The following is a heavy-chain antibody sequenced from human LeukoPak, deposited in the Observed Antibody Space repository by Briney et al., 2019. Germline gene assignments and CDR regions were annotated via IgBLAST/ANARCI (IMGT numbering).Heavy chain of an antibody. D-gene: IGHD1-1*01. CDR1: GFTFSSYG. CDR3: AKDRGELERRQGFDY. V-gene: IGHV3-30*02. CDR2: IRYDGSNK. Sequence: PGGSLRLSCAASGFTFSSYGMHWVRQAPGKGLEWVAFIRYDGSNKYYADSVKGRFTISRDNSKNTLYLQMNSLRAEDTAVCYCAKDRGELERRQGFDYWGQGTLVTVSS. J-gene: IGHJ4*02.